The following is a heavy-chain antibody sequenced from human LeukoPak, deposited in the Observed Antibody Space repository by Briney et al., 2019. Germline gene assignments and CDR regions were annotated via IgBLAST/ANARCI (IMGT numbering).Heavy chain of an antibody. CDR3: ARAGSTSKLRFDP. D-gene: IGHD1-1*01. V-gene: IGHV1-2*02. CDR1: VYTFTGYY. CDR2: INPNSGGT. Sequence: ASVKVSRQASVYTFTGYYMHWVRQAPGQGREWMGWINPNSGGTNYAQKLQGRVTMTRDTSISTAYMELSRLRSDDTAVYYCARAGSTSKLRFDPWGQGTLVTVSS. J-gene: IGHJ5*02.